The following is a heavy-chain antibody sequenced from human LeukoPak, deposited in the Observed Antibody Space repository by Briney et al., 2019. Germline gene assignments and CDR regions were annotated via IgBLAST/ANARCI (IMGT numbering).Heavy chain of an antibody. D-gene: IGHD4-17*01. CDR1: GGSFSRFQ. CDR3: ASQHDYGDYGDFDY. Sequence: SETLSLTCSVSGGSFSRFQWTWIRQPPGKGLEWIGSLSYSGSSNYNPSLKSRITISIDMSKNQFSLSLTSVTAADTAVYYCASQHDYGDYGDFDYWGQGTLVTVSS. V-gene: IGHV4-59*08. J-gene: IGHJ4*02. CDR2: LSYSGSS.